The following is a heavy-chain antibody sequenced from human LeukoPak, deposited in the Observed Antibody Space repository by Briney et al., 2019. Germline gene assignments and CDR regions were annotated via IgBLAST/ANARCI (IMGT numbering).Heavy chain of an antibody. D-gene: IGHD3-22*01. Sequence: GGSLRLSCAASGFTFSSYSMNWVRQAPGKGLEWVSYISSSSSTIYYADSVKGRFTISRDNAKNSLYLQMNSLRAEDTAVYYCARDRYYDSSGYYPYWGQGTLVTVSS. CDR2: ISSSSSTI. J-gene: IGHJ1*01. V-gene: IGHV3-48*01. CDR1: GFTFSSYS. CDR3: ARDRYYDSSGYYPY.